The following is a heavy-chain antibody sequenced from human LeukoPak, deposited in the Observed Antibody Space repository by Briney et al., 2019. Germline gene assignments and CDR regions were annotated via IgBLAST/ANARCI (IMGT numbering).Heavy chain of an antibody. J-gene: IGHJ4*02. CDR1: GGSISSGGYS. Sequence: SETLSLTCAVSGGSISSGGYSWSWIRQPPGKGLEWIGYIYHSGSTYYNPSLKSRVTISVDRSKNQFSLKLSSVTAADTAVYYCARGGYGSGSYPFDYWGQGTLVTVSS. CDR3: ARGGYGSGSYPFDY. CDR2: IYHSGST. D-gene: IGHD3-10*01. V-gene: IGHV4-30-2*01.